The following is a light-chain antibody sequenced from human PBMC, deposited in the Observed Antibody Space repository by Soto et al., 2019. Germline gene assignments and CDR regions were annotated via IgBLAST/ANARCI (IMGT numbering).Light chain of an antibody. CDR2: GAS. CDR1: QSVSSSY. Sequence: EIVLTQSPGTLSLSPGERATLSCRASQSVSSSYLAWYQQKPGQAPRLLIYGASSRATGIPDRFSGSGSGTDFTLTISRLEPEDFAVYYCQQYGSSHRPRAPMYTFGQGTKLEIK. CDR3: QQYGSSHRPRAPMYT. V-gene: IGKV3-20*01. J-gene: IGKJ2*01.